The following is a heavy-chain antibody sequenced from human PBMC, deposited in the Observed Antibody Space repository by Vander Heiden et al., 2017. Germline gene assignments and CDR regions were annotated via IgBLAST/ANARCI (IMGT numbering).Heavy chain of an antibody. J-gene: IGHJ5*02. V-gene: IGHV3-30*18. CDR3: AKDLVPVRSQQRSWFDP. CDR1: GFTFSRYG. D-gene: IGHD4-17*01. Sequence: QVQLVESGGGVVQPGRSLRLSCAASGFTFSRYGMHWVRQAPGTELAWLAVISYDGSNKYYADCVKGRVTISRDNSKTTLYLQMHSLRAEATAVYYCAKDLVPVRSQQRSWFDPWGQGTMVTVFS. CDR2: ISYDGSNK.